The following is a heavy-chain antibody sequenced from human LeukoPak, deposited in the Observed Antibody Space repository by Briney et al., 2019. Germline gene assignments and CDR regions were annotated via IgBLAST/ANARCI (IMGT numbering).Heavy chain of an antibody. V-gene: IGHV4-34*01. CDR3: ARTNQISETAFDI. CDR2: INHSGST. J-gene: IGHJ3*02. Sequence: PSETLSLTCAVYGGSFSGYYWSWIRQPPGKGLEWIGEINHSGSTNYNPSLKSRVTISVSTSKNQFSLKLSSVTAADTAVYYCARTNQISETAFDIWGQGTMVIVSS. CDR1: GGSFSGYY. D-gene: IGHD1-14*01.